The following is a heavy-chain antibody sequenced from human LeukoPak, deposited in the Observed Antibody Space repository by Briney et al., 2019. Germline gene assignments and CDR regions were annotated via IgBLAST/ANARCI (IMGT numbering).Heavy chain of an antibody. CDR1: GYTFSSYT. Sequence: ASVKVSCKTSGYTFSSYTINWVRQAPGQGLEWMGWINTNTGNPTYAQGFTGRYVFSLETSVSTAYPQISGLTADDTAVYFCGRDPRLGIRGYTYGYIDYWGQGTLVTVSS. J-gene: IGHJ4*02. CDR2: INTNTGNP. CDR3: GRDPRLGIRGYTYGYIDY. V-gene: IGHV7-4-1*02. D-gene: IGHD5-18*01.